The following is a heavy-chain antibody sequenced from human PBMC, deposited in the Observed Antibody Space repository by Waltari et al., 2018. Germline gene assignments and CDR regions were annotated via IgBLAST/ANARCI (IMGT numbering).Heavy chain of an antibody. CDR1: GYSISSGYY. V-gene: IGHV4-38-2*01. D-gene: IGHD2-15*01. J-gene: IGHJ3*02. Sequence: QVQLQESGPGLVKPSETLSLTCAVSGYSISSGYYWGWIRQPPGKGLEWIGGIYHSGSTYYNPSLKSRVTISVDTSKNQFSLKLSSVTAADTAVYYCARYCSGGSCYYDAFDIWGQGTMVTVSS. CDR3: ARYCSGGSCYYDAFDI. CDR2: IYHSGST.